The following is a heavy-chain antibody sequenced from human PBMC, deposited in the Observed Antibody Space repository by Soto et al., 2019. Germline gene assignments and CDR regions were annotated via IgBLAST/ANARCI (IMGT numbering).Heavy chain of an antibody. Sequence: QVQLVESGGGVVQPGRSLRLSCAASGFTFSSYAMHWVRQAPGKGLEWVAVISYDGSNKYYADSVKGRFTISRDNSKNTLYLQMNSLRAEDTALYYCARGGTGWDYWGQGTLVTVSS. J-gene: IGHJ4*02. V-gene: IGHV3-30-3*01. CDR1: GFTFSSYA. CDR3: ARGGTGWDY. D-gene: IGHD2-15*01. CDR2: ISYDGSNK.